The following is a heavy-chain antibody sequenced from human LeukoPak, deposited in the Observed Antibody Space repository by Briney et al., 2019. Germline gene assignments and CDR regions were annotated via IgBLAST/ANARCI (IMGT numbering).Heavy chain of an antibody. J-gene: IGHJ6*03. CDR2: IYTSGST. CDR1: GGSISSGSYY. D-gene: IGHD2-2*01. V-gene: IGHV4-61*02. CDR3: ASMYCSSTSRYRYYYYYMDV. Sequence: SQTLSLTCTVSGGSISSGSYYWSWIRQPAGKGLEWIGRIYTSGSTNYNPSLKSRVTISVDTSKNQFSLKLSSVTAADTAVYYCASMYCSSTSRYRYYYYYMDVWGKGTTVTVSS.